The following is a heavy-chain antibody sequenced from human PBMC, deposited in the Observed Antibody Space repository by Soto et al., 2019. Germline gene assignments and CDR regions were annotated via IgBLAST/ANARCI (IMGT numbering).Heavy chain of an antibody. CDR3: ARDRREGNWFDP. CDR2: IYQSGST. V-gene: IGHV4-30-2*01. Sequence: PSETLSLTCAVSGGSISSGGYSLNWIRQPPGKGLEWIGYIYQSGSTHYNPSLKGRVTISVDRSKNQFSLKLSSVTAADTAVYYCARDRREGNWFDPWGHGTLVTVSS. CDR1: GGSISSGGYS. J-gene: IGHJ5*02.